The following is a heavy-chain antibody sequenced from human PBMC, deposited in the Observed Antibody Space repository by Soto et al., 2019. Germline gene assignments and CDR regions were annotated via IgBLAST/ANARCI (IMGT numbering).Heavy chain of an antibody. Sequence: QVQLVESGGGVVQPGRSLRLSCAASGFTFSSYAMHWVRQAPGKGLEWVAVISYDGSNKYYADSVKGRFTISRDNSKNTLYLQMNSLRAEDTAVYYCARDPEQQWLGSGWGQGTLVTVSS. D-gene: IGHD6-19*01. CDR2: ISYDGSNK. CDR3: ARDPEQQWLGSG. V-gene: IGHV3-30-3*01. CDR1: GFTFSSYA. J-gene: IGHJ4*02.